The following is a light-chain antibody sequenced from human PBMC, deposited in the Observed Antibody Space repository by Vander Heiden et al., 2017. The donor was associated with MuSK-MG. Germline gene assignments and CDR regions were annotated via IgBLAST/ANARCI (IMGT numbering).Light chain of an antibody. CDR1: QSVSSW. V-gene: IGKV1-5*03. Sequence: DIQMTQSPSTLSASVGDRVTMTCRASQSVSSWLAWYQQKPGKGPNRLIYKASSLKSGVPSRFSGSGSGTEFTLTINSLQPDDFATDYCQHYDGYPWTFGQGTKVEIK. CDR3: QHYDGYPWT. J-gene: IGKJ1*01. CDR2: KAS.